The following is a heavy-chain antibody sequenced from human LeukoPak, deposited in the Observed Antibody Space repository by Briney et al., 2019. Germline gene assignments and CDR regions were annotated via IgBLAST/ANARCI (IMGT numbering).Heavy chain of an antibody. CDR1: GFTFSSYA. CDR2: ISGSGGST. D-gene: IGHD4-4*01. Sequence: QPGGSLRLSCAASGFTFSSYAMSWVRQAPGKGLEWVSAISGSGGSTYYADSVKGRFTISRDNAKNSLYLQMNSLRAGDTAVYYCAREVTVTTSKYYFDYWGQGTLVTVSS. J-gene: IGHJ4*02. CDR3: AREVTVTTSKYYFDY. V-gene: IGHV3-23*01.